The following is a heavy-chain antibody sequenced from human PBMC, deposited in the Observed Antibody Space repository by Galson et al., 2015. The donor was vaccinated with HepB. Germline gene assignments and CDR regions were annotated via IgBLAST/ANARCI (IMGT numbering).Heavy chain of an antibody. Sequence: SVKVSCKASGYTFTSYGISWVRQAPGQGLEWMGWISAYNGNTNYAQKLQGRVTMTTDTSTSTAYMELRSLRSDDTAVYYCARGAYSWTGQLYYYYYMDVWGKGTTVTVSS. J-gene: IGHJ6*03. V-gene: IGHV1-18*01. CDR1: GYTFTSYG. CDR3: ARGAYSWTGQLYYYYYMDV. CDR2: ISAYNGNT. D-gene: IGHD5-18*01.